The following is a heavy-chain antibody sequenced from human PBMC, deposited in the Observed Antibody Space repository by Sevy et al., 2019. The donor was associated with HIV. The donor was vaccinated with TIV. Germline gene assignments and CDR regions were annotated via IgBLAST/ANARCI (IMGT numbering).Heavy chain of an antibody. CDR2: IYYSGST. CDR3: ARDRSTAFDI. J-gene: IGHJ3*02. V-gene: IGHV4-31*03. CDR1: GGSISSGGYY. Sequence: SETLSLTCTVSGGSISSGGYYWSWIRQHPGKGLEWIGYIYYSGSTYYNPSLKSRVTISVDTSKNQFSRKLSSVTAADTAVYYCARDRSTAFDIWGQGTMVTVSS.